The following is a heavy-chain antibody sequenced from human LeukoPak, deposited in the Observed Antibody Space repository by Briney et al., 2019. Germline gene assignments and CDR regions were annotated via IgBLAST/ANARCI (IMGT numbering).Heavy chain of an antibody. Sequence: PGGSLRLSCAASGFTFSSFWMSWVRQAPGKGLEWVANIKQDGTEKYYVDSVKGRFTISRDNAKNSLYLQMNSLRAEDTAVYYCASILGYCSGGSCTNDYWGQGTLVTVSS. D-gene: IGHD2-15*01. V-gene: IGHV3-7*01. CDR3: ASILGYCSGGSCTNDY. CDR2: IKQDGTEK. CDR1: GFTFSSFW. J-gene: IGHJ4*02.